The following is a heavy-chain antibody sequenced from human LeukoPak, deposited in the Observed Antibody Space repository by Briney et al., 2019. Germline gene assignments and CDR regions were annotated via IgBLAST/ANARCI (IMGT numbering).Heavy chain of an antibody. CDR2: IYHSGST. CDR3: ARDSSIVGTTGAFDI. CDR1: GGSISSNMW. Sequence: SETLSLTCSISGGSISSNMWWSWVRQTPGKGLEWIGEIYHSGSTNYNPSLKSRVTLLIDKSKHQFSLKLSSVTAADTAVYYCARDSSIVGTTGAFDIWGQGTMVIVSS. V-gene: IGHV4-4*02. D-gene: IGHD1-26*01. J-gene: IGHJ3*02.